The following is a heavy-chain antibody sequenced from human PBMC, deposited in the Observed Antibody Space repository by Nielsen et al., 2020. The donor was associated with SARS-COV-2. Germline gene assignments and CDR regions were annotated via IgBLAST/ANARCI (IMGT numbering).Heavy chain of an antibody. J-gene: IGHJ2*01. CDR2: INQDGSEK. V-gene: IGHV3-7*01. CDR3: ARHYGDYDWYFDL. D-gene: IGHD4-17*01. CDR1: GFTFSSYW. Sequence: GGSLRLSCAASGFTFSSYWMSWVRQAPGKGLEWVANINQDGSEKYYVDSVKGRFTISRDNAKNSLYLQMNSLRAEDTAVYYCARHYGDYDWYFDLWGRGTLVTVSS.